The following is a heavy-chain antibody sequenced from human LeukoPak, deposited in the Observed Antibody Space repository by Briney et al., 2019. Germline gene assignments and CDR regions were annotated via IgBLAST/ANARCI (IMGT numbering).Heavy chain of an antibody. CDR3: ARAPPDAFDI. CDR1: GYTFTSYY. V-gene: IGHV1-46*01. Sequence: ASVKVSCKASGYTFTSYYMHWVRQAPGQGLEWMGIINPSGGSTSYAQKFQGRVTMTRDTSTSTIYMGLSSLRSEDTAVYYCARAPPDAFDIWGQGTMVTVSS. J-gene: IGHJ3*02. CDR2: INPSGGST.